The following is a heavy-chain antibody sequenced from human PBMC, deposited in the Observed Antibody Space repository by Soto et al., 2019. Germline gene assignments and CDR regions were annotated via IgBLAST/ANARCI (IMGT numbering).Heavy chain of an antibody. CDR1: GFTFSNHG. Sequence: GGSLRLSCVASGFTFSNHGMHWVRQAPGKGLEWLAVISYGETNEHYVESVKGRFTISRDNSKNALYLQMNRLRPEDTAVYRCAKDLTSTISDYGMDVWGQGTTVTVSS. CDR2: ISYGETNE. D-gene: IGHD2-21*01. CDR3: AKDLTSTISDYGMDV. J-gene: IGHJ6*02. V-gene: IGHV3-30*18.